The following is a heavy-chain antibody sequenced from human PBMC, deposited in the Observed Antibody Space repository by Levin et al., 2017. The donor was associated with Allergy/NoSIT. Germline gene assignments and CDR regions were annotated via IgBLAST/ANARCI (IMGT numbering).Heavy chain of an antibody. Sequence: PGGSLRLSCAASGFTFSSYGMHWVRQAPGKGLEWVAVISYDGSNKYYADSVKGRFTISRDNSKNTLYLQMNSLRAEDTAVYYCAKGLYGGNYYYGMDVWGQGTTVTVSS. CDR2: ISYDGSNK. J-gene: IGHJ6*02. CDR1: GFTFSSYG. V-gene: IGHV3-30*18. CDR3: AKGLYGGNYYYGMDV. D-gene: IGHD4-23*01.